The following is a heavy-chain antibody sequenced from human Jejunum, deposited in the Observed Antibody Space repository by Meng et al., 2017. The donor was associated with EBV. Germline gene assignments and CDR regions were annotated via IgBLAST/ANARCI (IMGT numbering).Heavy chain of an antibody. CDR2: IYYSGSA. Sequence: HLQESGSGRVKPSEPLSPPCAVSGGSISSGGYSWHWIRQPPGKGLQWIGYIYYSGSAFYNPSLKSRVTLSVDRSKNQFSLNLSSVTAADTAVYYCARGAYFDYWGQGTLVTVSS. V-gene: IGHV4-30-2*01. CDR1: GGSISSGGYS. CDR3: ARGAYFDY. J-gene: IGHJ4*02.